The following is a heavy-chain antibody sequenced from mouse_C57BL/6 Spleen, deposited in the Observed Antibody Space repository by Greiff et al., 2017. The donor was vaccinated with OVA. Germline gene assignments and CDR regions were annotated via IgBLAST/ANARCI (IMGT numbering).Heavy chain of an antibody. CDR3: TRRGYSNRYFDV. D-gene: IGHD2-5*01. CDR2: IRNKANNHAT. CDR1: GFTFSDAW. V-gene: IGHV6-6*01. Sequence: EVHLVESGGGLVQPGGSMKLSCAASGFTFSDAWMDWVRQSPEKGLEWVAEIRNKANNHATYYAESVKGRFTISRDDSKSSVYLQMNSLRAEDTGIYYCTRRGYSNRYFDVWGTGTTVTVSS. J-gene: IGHJ1*03.